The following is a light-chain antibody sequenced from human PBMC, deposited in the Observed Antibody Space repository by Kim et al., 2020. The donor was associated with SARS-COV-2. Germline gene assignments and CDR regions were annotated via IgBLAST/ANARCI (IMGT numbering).Light chain of an antibody. CDR1: QSVSNN. J-gene: IGKJ2*01. CDR3: HQYNDWPPGDT. V-gene: IGKV3-15*01. CDR2: GAS. Sequence: EIVMTQSPATLSVSPGERATLSRKASQSVSNNLAWYQHKPGQPPRLLICGASTRATGVPARFSGSGSGTDFTLTVSSLQSEDFAIYYCHQYNDWPPGDTFGQGTKLEI.